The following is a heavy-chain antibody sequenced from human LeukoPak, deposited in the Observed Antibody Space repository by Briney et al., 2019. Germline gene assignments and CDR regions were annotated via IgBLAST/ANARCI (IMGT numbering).Heavy chain of an antibody. V-gene: IGHV3-30*04. Sequence: PGGSLRLSCAASGFTFSSYAMHWVRQAPGKGLEWVAVISYDGSDKYYADSVKGRFTISRDNYKNTLYLQMNSLRAEDTAVYYCARGPAMAVGSFDYWGQGTLVTVSS. J-gene: IGHJ4*02. CDR2: ISYDGSDK. D-gene: IGHD2-15*01. CDR1: GFTFSSYA. CDR3: ARGPAMAVGSFDY.